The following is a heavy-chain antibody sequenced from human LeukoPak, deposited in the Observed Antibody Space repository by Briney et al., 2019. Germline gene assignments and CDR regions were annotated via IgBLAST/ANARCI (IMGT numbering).Heavy chain of an antibody. CDR1: GYTFTDSY. D-gene: IGHD3-10*01. V-gene: IGHV1-8*02. CDR3: ARLHITMVRGVIITPLDY. CDR2: MNPNSGNT. J-gene: IGHJ4*02. Sequence: GASVKVSCKASGYTFTDSYMHWVRQAPGQGLEWMGWMNPNSGNTGYAQKFQGRVTMTRNTSISTAYMELSSLRSEDTAVYYCARLHITMVRGVIITPLDYWGQGTLVTVSS.